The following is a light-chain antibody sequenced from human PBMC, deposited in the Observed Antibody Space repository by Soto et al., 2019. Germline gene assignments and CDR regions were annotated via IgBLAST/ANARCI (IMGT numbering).Light chain of an antibody. CDR3: QQYNSYST. V-gene: IGKV1-5*03. CDR1: QSISSW. CDR2: KAS. J-gene: IGKJ4*01. Sequence: DIQMTQSPSTLSASVGDRVTITCRASQSISSWFAWYQQKPGKAPKLLIYKASSLESGVPSRFSGSGYGTEFTLTISSLQPDDFATYYCQQYNSYSTFGGGTNVEIK.